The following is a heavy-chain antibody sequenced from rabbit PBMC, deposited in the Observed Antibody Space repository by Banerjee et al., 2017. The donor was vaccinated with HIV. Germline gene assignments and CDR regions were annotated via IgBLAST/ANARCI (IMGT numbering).Heavy chain of an antibody. V-gene: IGHV1S40*01. J-gene: IGHJ4*01. Sequence: QSLEESGGDLVKPGASLTLTCTASGFSFSNNAMCWVRQAPGKGLEWIACIYTGDGSTYYASWAKGRFTISITSSTTVTLQMTSLTAADTATYFCARDGYAGYGGYGYGFNLWGPGTLVTVS. CDR3: ARDGYAGYGGYGYGFNL. D-gene: IGHD6-1*01. CDR2: IYTGDGST. CDR1: GFSFSNNA.